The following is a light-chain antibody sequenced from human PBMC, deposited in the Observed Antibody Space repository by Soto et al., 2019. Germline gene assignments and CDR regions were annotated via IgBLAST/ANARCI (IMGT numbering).Light chain of an antibody. V-gene: IGKV3-20*01. CDR3: QQYGGSPWT. J-gene: IGKJ1*01. CDR1: QSVSSNY. Sequence: EIVLTQSPGTLSLSPGERATLSCRASQSVSSNYLAWYQQKPGQAPRPLIYGASSRATGIPDRFSGSGAWPDFTLTISRLESEDFAVYYCQQYGGSPWTFGQGTKLEIK. CDR2: GAS.